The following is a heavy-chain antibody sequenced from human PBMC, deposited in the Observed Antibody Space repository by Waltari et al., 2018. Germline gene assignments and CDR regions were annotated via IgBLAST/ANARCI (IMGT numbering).Heavy chain of an antibody. CDR1: GYSISSGYY. J-gene: IGHJ5*02. V-gene: IGHV4-38-2*01. D-gene: IGHD4-4*01. CDR3: ARRGTVTTVGPWFDP. CDR2: IYPSGST. Sequence: QVQLQESGPGLVKPSETLSLTCAVSGYSISSGYYWGWIRQPPGKGLEWIGSIYPSGSTYYNPSLKSRVTISVDTSKTQFSLKLSSVTAADTAVYYCARRGTVTTVGPWFDPWGQGTLVTVSS.